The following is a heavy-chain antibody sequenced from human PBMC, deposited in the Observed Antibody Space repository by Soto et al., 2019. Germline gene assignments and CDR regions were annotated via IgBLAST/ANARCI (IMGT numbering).Heavy chain of an antibody. Sequence: SETLSLTCLVSGFPISSPYSWGWIRQPPGKGLEWIGSISHTGTTSYSLSLTSRVSISVDTSKNQVSLKLTSVTAADTAVYFCARVTMVIRDSDHFGVDVWGHGTTVTV. CDR3: ARVTMVIRDSDHFGVDV. CDR2: ISHTGTT. CDR1: GFPISSPYS. J-gene: IGHJ6*02. V-gene: IGHV4-38-2*02. D-gene: IGHD4-17*01.